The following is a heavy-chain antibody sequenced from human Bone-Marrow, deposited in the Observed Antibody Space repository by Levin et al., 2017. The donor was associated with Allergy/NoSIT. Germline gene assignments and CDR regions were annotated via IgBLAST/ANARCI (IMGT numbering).Heavy chain of an antibody. V-gene: IGHV3-30*13. J-gene: IGHJ4*02. CDR1: GFIFKNYG. CDR2: ISYEGSNK. Sequence: PGGSLRLSCEASGFIFKNYGMHWVRQAPGKGLEWVAFISYEGSNKKDADSVKGRFTVSRDNSNNRLYLQMNSLRPEDTAIYYCAREWDLVTGLDYWGQGTLVTVSS. CDR3: AREWDLVTGLDY. D-gene: IGHD3-9*01.